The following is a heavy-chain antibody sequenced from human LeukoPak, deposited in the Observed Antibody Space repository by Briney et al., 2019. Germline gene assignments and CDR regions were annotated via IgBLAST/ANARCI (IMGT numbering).Heavy chain of an antibody. V-gene: IGHV4-59*12. CDR3: ARWGVRYYDSSGYLAY. CDR2: IYYNGNT. D-gene: IGHD3-22*01. Sequence: SETLSLTCSVSDGSINSYYWNWIRRPPGRGLEWIGYIYYNGNTNYSPSLKSRVTMSVDTSKNQFSLKLSSVTAADTAVYYCARWGVRYYDSSGYLAYWGQGTLVTVSS. J-gene: IGHJ4*02. CDR1: DGSINSYY.